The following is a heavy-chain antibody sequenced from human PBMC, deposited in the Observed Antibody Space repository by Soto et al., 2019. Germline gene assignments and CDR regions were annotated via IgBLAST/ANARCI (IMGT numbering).Heavy chain of an antibody. D-gene: IGHD2-21*02. Sequence: ASVKVSCKASGYTFTSYGISWARQAHGQGLEWMGWISAYNGNTNYAQKLQGRVTMTTDTSTSTAYMELRSLRSDDTAVYYCAREVEVVVTAAFDIWGQGTMVTVSS. CDR3: AREVEVVVTAAFDI. V-gene: IGHV1-18*01. CDR1: GYTFTSYG. CDR2: ISAYNGNT. J-gene: IGHJ3*02.